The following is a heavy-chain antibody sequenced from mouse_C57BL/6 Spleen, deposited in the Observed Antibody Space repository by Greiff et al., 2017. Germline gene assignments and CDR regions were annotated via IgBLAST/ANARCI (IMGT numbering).Heavy chain of an antibody. Sequence: EVQGVESGGDLVKPGGSLKLSCAASGFTFSSYGMSWVRQTPDKRLEWVATISSGGSYTYYPDSVKGRFTISRDNAKNTLYLQMSSLKSEDTAMYDCARHEDYYGSSYYFDYWGQGTTLTGSS. J-gene: IGHJ2*01. V-gene: IGHV5-6*01. D-gene: IGHD1-1*01. CDR2: ISSGGSYT. CDR3: ARHEDYYGSSYYFDY. CDR1: GFTFSSYG.